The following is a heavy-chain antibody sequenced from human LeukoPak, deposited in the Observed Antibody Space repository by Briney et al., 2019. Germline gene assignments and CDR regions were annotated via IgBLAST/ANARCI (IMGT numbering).Heavy chain of an antibody. CDR1: GYSISSFYH. CDR2: IHHSGTT. D-gene: IGHD3-3*01. J-gene: IGHJ3*02. V-gene: IGHV4-38-2*01. CDR3: ARRLGVITRDAYDI. Sequence: SETLSLTCAVSGYSISSFYHWGWIRQPPGKGLEWIGYIHHSGTTDYNPSLKSRVIILVDTTKNQFSLKVGSLTAADTAVYYCARRLGVITRDAYDIWGQGTMVIVSS.